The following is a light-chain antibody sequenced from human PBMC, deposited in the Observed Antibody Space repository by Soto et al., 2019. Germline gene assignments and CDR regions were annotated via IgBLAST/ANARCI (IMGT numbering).Light chain of an antibody. CDR1: QTISSSY. V-gene: IGKV3-20*01. CDR2: GTS. Sequence: EIVLTQSPGTLYVSPGERATLSCRASQTISSSYLAWYRQKPGQAPSLLIYGTSSRATGIPDRFSGSGSGTDFTLTISRLEPEDSAIYYCQQYGSGSFGQGTKVEIK. CDR3: QQYGSGS. J-gene: IGKJ1*01.